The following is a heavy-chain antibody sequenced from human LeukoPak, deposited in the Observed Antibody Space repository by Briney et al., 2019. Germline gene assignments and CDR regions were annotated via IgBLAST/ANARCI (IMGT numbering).Heavy chain of an antibody. Sequence: GGSLRLSCAASGFTFSRYAMHWVRQAPGKGLEGVAVISYDGSNEYYADSVKGRFTIPRDSSENTLYLQMNSLRVEDTAVYYCARVGYYSSGPFSYFDYWGQGTLVTVSS. D-gene: IGHD3-10*01. CDR3: ARVGYYSSGPFSYFDY. J-gene: IGHJ4*02. V-gene: IGHV3-30-3*01. CDR2: ISYDGSNE. CDR1: GFTFSRYA.